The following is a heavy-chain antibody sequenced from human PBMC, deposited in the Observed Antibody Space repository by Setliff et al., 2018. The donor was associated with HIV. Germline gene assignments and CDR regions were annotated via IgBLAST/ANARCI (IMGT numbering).Heavy chain of an antibody. V-gene: IGHV1-2*02. CDR3: ARDPGYKSTWYGVFDI. Sequence: ASVKVSCKASGYTFTDYYIHWVRQAPGQGREWMGWINPNSGGTNYAQKFQGRVNMTRDTSISTTYMELSRLRSDDTAVYYCARDPGYKSTWYGVFDIWGQGTKVTVSS. CDR2: INPNSGGT. CDR1: GYTFTDYY. D-gene: IGHD6-13*01. J-gene: IGHJ3*02.